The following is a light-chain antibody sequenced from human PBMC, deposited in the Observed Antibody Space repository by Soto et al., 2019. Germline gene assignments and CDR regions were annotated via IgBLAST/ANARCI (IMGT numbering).Light chain of an antibody. Sequence: DIQMTQSPSSLSASVGDRVTITCQASQDITNDLNWYQQKPGKAPKVLIYEASNLETGVPSRFSGSGSGTDSTFTISSLQPEDIATYFSQQYDNVPLTFGGGTKVEIK. J-gene: IGKJ4*01. CDR1: QDITND. V-gene: IGKV1-33*01. CDR2: EAS. CDR3: QQYDNVPLT.